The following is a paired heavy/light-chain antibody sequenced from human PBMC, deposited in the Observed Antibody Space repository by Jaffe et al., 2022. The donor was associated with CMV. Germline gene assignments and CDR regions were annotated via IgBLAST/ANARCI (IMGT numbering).Heavy chain of an antibody. Sequence: EVQLVESGGGLVQPGGSLRLSCAASRFTFSSYWMTWVRQAPGKGLEWVANINENGSEEYYVGSVKGRFTISRDNTKNSLFLQMNSLTAEDTAFYYCATHSGFRIHYWGQGTLVTVSS. CDR1: RFTFSSYW. CDR3: ATHSGFRIHY. D-gene: IGHD3-22*01. J-gene: IGHJ4*02. CDR2: INENGSEE. V-gene: IGHV3-7*03.
Light chain of an antibody. Sequence: QSALTQPPSASGSPGQSVTISCTGSSSDVGGYNYVSWYQQHPGKAPKLIIYDVTRRPSGVPDRFSGSKSGNTASLTVSGLQAEDEADYYCNSYADVSDVHWVFGGGTKLTVL. J-gene: IGLJ3*02. CDR2: DVT. V-gene: IGLV2-8*01. CDR1: SSDVGGYNY. CDR3: NSYADVSDVHWV.